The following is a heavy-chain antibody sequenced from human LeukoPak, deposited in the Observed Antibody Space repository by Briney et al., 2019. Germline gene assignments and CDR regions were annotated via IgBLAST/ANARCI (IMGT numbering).Heavy chain of an antibody. Sequence: ASVKVSCKASGYTFTSYGISWVRQAPGQGLEWMGWISAYNGNTNYAQKLQGRVTITRDTSASTAYMELSSLRSEDTAVYYCARALSSWTEYDFYYFDYWGQGTLVTVSS. V-gene: IGHV1-18*01. CDR3: ARALSSWTEYDFYYFDY. CDR1: GYTFTSYG. D-gene: IGHD6-13*01. CDR2: ISAYNGNT. J-gene: IGHJ4*02.